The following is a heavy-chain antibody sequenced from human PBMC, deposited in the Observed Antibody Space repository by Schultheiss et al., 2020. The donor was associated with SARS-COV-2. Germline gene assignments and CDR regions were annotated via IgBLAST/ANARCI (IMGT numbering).Heavy chain of an antibody. D-gene: IGHD3-22*01. CDR1: GGTFSSYA. CDR3: ARTSAYYFASPQYYFDY. V-gene: IGHV1-69*05. J-gene: IGHJ4*02. Sequence: SVKVSCKASGGTFSSYAISWVRQAPGQGLEWMGGIIPIFGTANYAQKFQERVTITRDMSTSTAYMELSSLRSEDTAVYLCARTSAYYFASPQYYFDYWGQGTLVTVSS. CDR2: IIPIFGTA.